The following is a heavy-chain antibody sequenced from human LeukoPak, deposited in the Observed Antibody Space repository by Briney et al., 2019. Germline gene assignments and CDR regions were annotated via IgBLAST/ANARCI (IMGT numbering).Heavy chain of an antibody. J-gene: IGHJ5*02. CDR1: GDSISSGGYY. V-gene: IGHV4-30-2*01. CDR3: ARDNPWNWFDP. Sequence: MSSETLSLTCTVSGDSISSGGYYWSWLRQPPGKGLEWIGYIYHSGSTSYSPSLKSRVTISVDRSRNQFSLKLASVTAADTAVYYCARDNPWNWFDPWGQGTLVTVSS. CDR2: IYHSGST.